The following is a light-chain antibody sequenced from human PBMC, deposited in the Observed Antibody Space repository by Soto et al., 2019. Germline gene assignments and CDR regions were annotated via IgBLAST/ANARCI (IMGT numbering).Light chain of an antibody. V-gene: IGKV3-15*01. CDR2: DAS. Sequence: EIVMTQSPATLSVSPGEGATLSCKASQNVYNNLAWYQQRPGQPPRLLIYDASTRATGISARFSGSGYGTEFTLTISSLQSEDFAVYFCQQCRNCPITFGGEI. CDR1: QNVYNN. J-gene: IGKJ4*01. CDR3: QQCRNCPIT.